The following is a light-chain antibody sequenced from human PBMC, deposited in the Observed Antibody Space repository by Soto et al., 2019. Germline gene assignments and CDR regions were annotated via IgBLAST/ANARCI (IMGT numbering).Light chain of an antibody. CDR1: QSISSW. CDR3: QDYNSYSET. Sequence: DIQMTQSPSTLSASVGDRVTITCRASQSISSWLAWYQQKPGKAPKLLIYDASSLESGAPSRFSGSGSGPEFTLTSSSLQPDDCATYYCQDYNSYSETFGQGTKVEIK. J-gene: IGKJ1*01. V-gene: IGKV1-5*01. CDR2: DAS.